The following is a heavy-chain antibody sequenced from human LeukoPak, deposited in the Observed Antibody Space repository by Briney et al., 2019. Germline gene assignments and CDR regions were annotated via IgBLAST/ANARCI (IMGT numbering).Heavy chain of an antibody. Sequence: GGSLRLSCAASGFIFSSYEMNWVRQAPGKGLEWVSYISSRGGALYLADSLKGRFTISRDNAKNSLYLQMSSLRAEDTAVYYCAKLTEVAPTRPQGFDLWGRGTLVTVSS. CDR2: ISSRGGAL. V-gene: IGHV3-48*03. CDR3: AKLTEVAPTRPQGFDL. J-gene: IGHJ2*01. CDR1: GFIFSSYE. D-gene: IGHD5-12*01.